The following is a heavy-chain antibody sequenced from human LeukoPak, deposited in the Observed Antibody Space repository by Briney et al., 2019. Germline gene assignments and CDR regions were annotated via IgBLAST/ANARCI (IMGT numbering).Heavy chain of an antibody. CDR1: GFIFSSFA. V-gene: IGHV3-23*01. J-gene: IGHJ4*02. CDR2: IGGSGGST. CDR3: AKHTYCGAGSCYHFDH. D-gene: IGHD2-15*01. Sequence: PGGSLRLSCAASGFIFSSFAMSWVRRAPGKGLEWVAVIGGSGGSTDYADSVKGRFTISRDNSKNTLYLQVDSLRVEDTAVYYCAKHTYCGAGSCYHFDHWGQGTLVTVSS.